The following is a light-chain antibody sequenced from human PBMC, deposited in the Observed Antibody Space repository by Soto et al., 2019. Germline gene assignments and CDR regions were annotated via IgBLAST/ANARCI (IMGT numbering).Light chain of an antibody. V-gene: IGLV1-51*01. Sequence: QSVLTQPASVSGSPGQSITISCTGTSSDIGSYNRVSWYQQPPGTAPKLIIYDNNKRPSGIPDRFSGSKSGTSATLGITGLQTGDESDYYCGTWDSSLSTYVFGTGTKLTVL. CDR3: GTWDSSLSTYV. CDR2: DNN. J-gene: IGLJ1*01. CDR1: SSDIGSYNR.